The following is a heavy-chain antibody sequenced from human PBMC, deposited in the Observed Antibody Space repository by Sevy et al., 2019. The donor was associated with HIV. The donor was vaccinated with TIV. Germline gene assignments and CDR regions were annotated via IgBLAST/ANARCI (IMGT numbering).Heavy chain of an antibody. CDR2: INHSGST. Sequence: SESLSLTCAVYGGSFSGYYWSWIRQPPGKGLEWIGEINHSGSTNYNPSLKSRVTISVDTSKNQFSLKLSSVTAADTDVYYCTRSGGKHDAFDIWGQGTMVTVSS. D-gene: IGHD3-10*01. J-gene: IGHJ3*02. CDR3: TRSGGKHDAFDI. CDR1: GGSFSGYY. V-gene: IGHV4-34*01.